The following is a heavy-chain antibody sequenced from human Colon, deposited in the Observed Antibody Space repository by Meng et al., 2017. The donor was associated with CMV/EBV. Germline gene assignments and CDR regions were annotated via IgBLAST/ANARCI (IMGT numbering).Heavy chain of an antibody. Sequence: GESLKISCAASGFTFSSYTMHWVRQAPGKGLEWEAVISHDGSKKNYADSVKGRFTISRDNSKNTLYLQMNSLRPEDTAVYYCARGYYYASGSCDYWGQGTLVTVSS. CDR2: ISHDGSKK. V-gene: IGHV3-30*04. CDR1: GFTFSSYT. D-gene: IGHD3-10*01. J-gene: IGHJ4*02. CDR3: ARGYYYASGSCDY.